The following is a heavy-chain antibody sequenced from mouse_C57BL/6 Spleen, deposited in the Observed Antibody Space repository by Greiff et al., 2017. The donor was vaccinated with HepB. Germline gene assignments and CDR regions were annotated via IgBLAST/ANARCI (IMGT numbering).Heavy chain of an antibody. CDR3: AMGTPRYGYDSNWFAY. Sequence: EVMLVESGGGLVKPGGSLKLSCAASGFTFSDYGMHWVRQAPEKGLEWVAYISSGSSTIYYADTVKGRFTISRDNAKNTLFLQMTSLRSEDTAMYYCAMGTPRYGYDSNWFAYWGQGTLVTVSA. D-gene: IGHD2-2*01. J-gene: IGHJ3*01. V-gene: IGHV5-17*01. CDR1: GFTFSDYG. CDR2: ISSGSSTI.